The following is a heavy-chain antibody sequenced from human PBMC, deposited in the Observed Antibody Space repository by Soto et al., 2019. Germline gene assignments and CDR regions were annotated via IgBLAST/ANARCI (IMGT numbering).Heavy chain of an antibody. J-gene: IGHJ4*02. Sequence: QITLKESGPTLVRPTQTLTLTCAFSGFSLTTRGVGVGWIRQPPGKALELLAVIYWDDSKHYSPSLRSRLTITKATSNNQVVLTMTRMDPFDTGTYYCAHKGPEDLPLDYLGQGTLVTVSS. V-gene: IGHV2-5*02. CDR2: IYWDDSK. CDR1: GFSLTTRGVG. CDR3: AHKGPEDLPLDY.